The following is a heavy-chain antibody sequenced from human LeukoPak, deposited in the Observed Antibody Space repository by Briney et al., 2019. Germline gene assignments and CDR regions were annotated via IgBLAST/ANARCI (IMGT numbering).Heavy chain of an antibody. Sequence: QSGGSLRLSCAASGFTFSSYAMHWVRQAPGKGLVWVSRINSDGSSTSYADSVKGRFTISRDNAKNTLYLQMNSLRAEDTAVYYCARAKRTVTSGGIFYGMDVWGQGTTVTVSS. CDR3: ARAKRTVTSGGIFYGMDV. CDR1: GFTFSSYA. V-gene: IGHV3-74*01. J-gene: IGHJ6*02. CDR2: INSDGSST. D-gene: IGHD4-17*01.